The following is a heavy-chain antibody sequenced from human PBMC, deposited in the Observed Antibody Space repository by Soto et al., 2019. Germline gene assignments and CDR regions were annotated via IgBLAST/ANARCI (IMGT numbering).Heavy chain of an antibody. Sequence: ASVKVSCKASGYTFTSYDINWVRRATGQGLEWMGWMNPNSGNTGYAQKFQGRVTMTRNTSISTAYMELSSLRSEDTAVYYCARGVAAAGTYYYYGMDVWGQGTTVTVSS. CDR2: MNPNSGNT. J-gene: IGHJ6*02. D-gene: IGHD6-13*01. CDR1: GYTFTSYD. V-gene: IGHV1-8*01. CDR3: ARGVAAAGTYYYYGMDV.